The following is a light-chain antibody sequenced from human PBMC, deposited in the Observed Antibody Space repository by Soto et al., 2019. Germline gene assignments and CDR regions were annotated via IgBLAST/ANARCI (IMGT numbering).Light chain of an antibody. CDR3: QQYGSSPWT. CDR1: QLIRSNY. Sequence: EPVLPQPQGTLSLSPGERATLPCRASQLIRSNYLAWYRQTPGQAPRLLFYGASNRATGIADRFSGSGSGTDFTLIISRLEPEDFALYYCQQYGSSPWTFGQGTKVEIK. CDR2: GAS. J-gene: IGKJ1*01. V-gene: IGKV3-20*01.